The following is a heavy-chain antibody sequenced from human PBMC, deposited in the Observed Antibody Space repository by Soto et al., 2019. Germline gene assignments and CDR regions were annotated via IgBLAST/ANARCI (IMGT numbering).Heavy chain of an antibody. Sequence: QVQLVESGGGVVQPGRSLRLSCAASGFTFSSYGMHWVRQAPGKGLEWVAVILYDGSNKYYADSVKGRFTISRDNSKNTLYLQMNSLRAEDTAVYYCAKALHDYSNYVDYWGQGTLVTVSS. CDR2: ILYDGSNK. D-gene: IGHD4-4*01. V-gene: IGHV3-30*18. J-gene: IGHJ4*02. CDR3: AKALHDYSNYVDY. CDR1: GFTFSSYG.